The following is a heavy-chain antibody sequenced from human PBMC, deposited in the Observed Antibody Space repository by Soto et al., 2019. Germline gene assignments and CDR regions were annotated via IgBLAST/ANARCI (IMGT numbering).Heavy chain of an antibody. CDR3: ARERGWNTGWFVP. CDR1: GFTVSSNY. CDR2: IYSGGST. V-gene: IGHV3-53*01. J-gene: IGHJ5*02. Sequence: EVQLVESGGGLIQPGGSLRLSGAASGFTVSSNYMSWVRQAPGKGLEWVSIIYSGGSTYYADSVKGQFNISRNYPKNTQYLQMNSMKAEDTAVYYCARERGWNTGWFVPWYQGTLVTVSS. D-gene: IGHD1-1*01.